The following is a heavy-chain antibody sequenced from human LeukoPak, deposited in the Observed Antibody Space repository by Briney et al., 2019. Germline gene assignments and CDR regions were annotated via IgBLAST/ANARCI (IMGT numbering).Heavy chain of an antibody. CDR2: INPNSGGT. Sequence: ASVKVSCKASGYTFTGYYMHWVRQAPGQGLEWMGWINPNSGGTNYAQKFQGRVTMTRDTSISTAYMELGRLRSDDTAVYYCARGRSYYYDSSGYHPPDAFDIWGQGTMVTVSS. D-gene: IGHD3-22*01. J-gene: IGHJ3*02. CDR1: GYTFTGYY. CDR3: ARGRSYYYDSSGYHPPDAFDI. V-gene: IGHV1-2*02.